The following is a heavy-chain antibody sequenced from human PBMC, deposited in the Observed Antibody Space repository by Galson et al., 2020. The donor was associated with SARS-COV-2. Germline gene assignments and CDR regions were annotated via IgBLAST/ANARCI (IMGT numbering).Heavy chain of an antibody. CDR1: GYSISSGYY. CDR3: ARVLGVVVITGAFDI. CDR2: IYHSGST. V-gene: IGHV4-38-2*02. Sequence: SETLSLTCTVSGYSISSGYYWGWIRQPPGKGLEWIGSIYHSGSTYYNPSLKSRVTISVDTSKNQFSLKLSSVTAADTAVYYCARVLGVVVITGAFDIWGQGTMVTVSS. J-gene: IGHJ3*02. D-gene: IGHD3-22*01.